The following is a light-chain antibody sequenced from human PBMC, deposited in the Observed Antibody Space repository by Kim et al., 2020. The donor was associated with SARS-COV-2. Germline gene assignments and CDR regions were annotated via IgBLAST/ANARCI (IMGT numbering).Light chain of an antibody. CDR2: DAS. CDR1: QSVSNY. Sequence: EIVLTQSPVTLSLSPGEGATLSCRASQSVSNYLAWYQQKPGQAPRLLIYDASNRATGIPARFSGSGSGTDFTLTISSLEPEDFAVYYCQQRGTWPLTFGGGTKVDIK. CDR3: QQRGTWPLT. V-gene: IGKV3-11*01. J-gene: IGKJ4*01.